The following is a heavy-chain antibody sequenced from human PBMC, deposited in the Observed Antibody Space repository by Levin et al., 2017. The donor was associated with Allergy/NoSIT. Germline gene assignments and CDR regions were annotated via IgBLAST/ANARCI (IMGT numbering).Heavy chain of an antibody. CDR1: GYTFTSFD. J-gene: IGHJ4*02. V-gene: IGHV1-18*01. Sequence: GESLKISCMASGYTFTSFDISWVRQAPGQGLEWMGWISAHNGNTKYAQKIQGRVTMTTDTSTTTAYMELRSLKSDDTAVYYCAASISLVRGVPKYYFDYWGQGSLVTVSS. CDR2: ISAHNGNT. CDR3: AASISLVRGVPKYYFDY. D-gene: IGHD3-10*01.